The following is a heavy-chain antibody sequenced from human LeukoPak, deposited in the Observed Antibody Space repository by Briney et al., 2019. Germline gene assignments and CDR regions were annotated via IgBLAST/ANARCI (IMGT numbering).Heavy chain of an antibody. V-gene: IGHV4-34*01. D-gene: IGHD4-17*01. J-gene: IGHJ6*02. CDR2: INHGGST. CDR1: GVSFSGYY. Sequence: PSETLSLTCAVYGVSFSGYYWSWIRQPPGKGLEWIGEINHGGSTNYNPSLKSRVTISVDTSKNQFSLKLSSVTAADTAAYYCAREDRFYGPYYYYGMDVWGQGTTVTVSS. CDR3: AREDRFYGPYYYYGMDV.